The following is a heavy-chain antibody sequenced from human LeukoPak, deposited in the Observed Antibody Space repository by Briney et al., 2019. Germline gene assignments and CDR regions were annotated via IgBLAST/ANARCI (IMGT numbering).Heavy chain of an antibody. CDR3: AVENDSSGSDDAFDI. Sequence: SETLSLTCTVSGGSISSYYWSWIRQPPGKGLEWIGYIYYSGSTYYNPSLKSRVTISVDTSKNQFSLKLSSVTAADTAVYYCAVENDSSGSDDAFDIWGQGTMVTVSS. D-gene: IGHD3-22*01. J-gene: IGHJ3*02. CDR1: GGSISSYY. V-gene: IGHV4-59*04. CDR2: IYYSGST.